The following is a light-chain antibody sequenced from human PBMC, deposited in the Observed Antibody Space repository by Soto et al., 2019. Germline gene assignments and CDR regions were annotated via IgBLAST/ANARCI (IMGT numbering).Light chain of an antibody. CDR3: LQSSNWPPYT. V-gene: IGKV3-11*01. J-gene: IGKJ2*01. CDR1: QSVSSY. CDR2: DAS. Sequence: EIVLTQSPATLSLSPGERATLSCRASQSVSSYLAWYQQKPGQAPRLLISDASKRAPGIPARLSGSGSGTDFTLSISSLEPDDFAVYYCLQSSNWPPYTFGQGTKLEIK.